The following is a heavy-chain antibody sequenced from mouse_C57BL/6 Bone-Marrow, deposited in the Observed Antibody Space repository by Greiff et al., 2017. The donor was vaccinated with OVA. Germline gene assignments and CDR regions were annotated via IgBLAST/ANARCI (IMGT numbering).Heavy chain of an antibody. CDR1: GFNIKDDY. CDR2: IDPENGDT. CDR3: TSYGNFDY. D-gene: IGHD2-1*01. V-gene: IGHV14-4*01. Sequence: EVQVVESGAELVRPGASVKLSCTASGFNIKDDYMHWVKQRPEQGLEWIGWIDPENGDTEYASKFQGKATITADTSSNTAYLQLSSLTSEDTAVYYCTSYGNFDYCGQGTTLTVSS. J-gene: IGHJ2*01.